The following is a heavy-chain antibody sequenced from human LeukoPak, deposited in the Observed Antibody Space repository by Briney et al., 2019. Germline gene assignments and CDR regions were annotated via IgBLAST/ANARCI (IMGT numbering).Heavy chain of an antibody. CDR1: GLTFSSYA. CDR2: ISGSGDST. J-gene: IGHJ4*02. Sequence: GGSLRLSCAASGLTFSSYAMSWVRQAPEKGLEWVSVISGSGDSTYYADSVKGRFTISRDNSKNTVYLQMSSLRAEDTAAYYCAKSGYYDSSGYYYMGFFENWGQGTLVTVSS. V-gene: IGHV3-23*01. CDR3: AKSGYYDSSGYYYMGFFEN. D-gene: IGHD3-22*01.